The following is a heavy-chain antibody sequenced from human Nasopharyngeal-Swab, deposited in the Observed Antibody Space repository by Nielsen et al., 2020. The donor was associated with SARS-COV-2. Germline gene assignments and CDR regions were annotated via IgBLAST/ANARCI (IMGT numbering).Heavy chain of an antibody. J-gene: IGHJ4*02. CDR2: IVIGSDNT. CDR3: AAGRYSSSWYSGIDY. D-gene: IGHD6-13*01. Sequence: SVKVSCKASGFTFIRSAMQWVRQARGQRLEWIGCIVIGSDNTKYARKFQERVTITRDMFTSTAYMELSSLRSEDTAVYYCAAGRYSSSWYSGIDYWGQGNLVTVSS. V-gene: IGHV1-58*02. CDR1: GFTFIRSA.